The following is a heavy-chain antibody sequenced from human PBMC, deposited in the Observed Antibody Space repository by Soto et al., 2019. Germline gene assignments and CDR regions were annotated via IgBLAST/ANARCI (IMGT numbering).Heavy chain of an antibody. J-gene: IGHJ4*02. CDR2: IAVGSGNP. D-gene: IGHD5-18*01. V-gene: IGHV1-58*01. Sequence: MHMVQSGPEVKKPGTSVRVSCKSSGFTFTSSAVQWVRQARGQHLEWIGWIAVGSGNPNYAQKFQERVTITRDMSTSTTYMELSSLRSEDTAVYYCAATPKGGIQLWSPVDYWGQGTLVTVSS. CDR1: GFTFTSSA. CDR3: AATPKGGIQLWSPVDY.